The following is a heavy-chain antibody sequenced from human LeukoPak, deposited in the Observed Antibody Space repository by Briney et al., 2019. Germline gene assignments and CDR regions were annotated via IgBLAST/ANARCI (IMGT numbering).Heavy chain of an antibody. V-gene: IGHV3-48*03. CDR1: GFTFSSYE. J-gene: IGHJ4*02. Sequence: GGSLRLSCAASGFTFSSYEMNWVRQAPGKGLEWVSYISSSGSTIYYADSVKGRFTISRDNAKNSLYLQMNSPRAEDTAVYYCARSSSDFWSGYYTGNYFDYWGQGTLVTVSS. D-gene: IGHD3-3*01. CDR2: ISSSGSTI. CDR3: ARSSSDFWSGYYTGNYFDY.